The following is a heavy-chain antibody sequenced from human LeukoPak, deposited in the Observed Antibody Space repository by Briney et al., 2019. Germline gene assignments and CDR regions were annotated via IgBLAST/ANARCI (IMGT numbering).Heavy chain of an antibody. CDR3: AGDGYCSGGSCSTEFDY. CDR1: GGSISSSSYY. Sequence: PSETLSLTCTVSGGSISSSSYYWGWIRQPPGKGLEWIGSIYYSGSTYYNPSLKSRVTISVDTSKNQFSLKLSSVTAADTAVYYCAGDGYCSGGSCSTEFDYWGQGTLVTVSS. J-gene: IGHJ4*02. D-gene: IGHD2-15*01. CDR2: IYYSGST. V-gene: IGHV4-39*07.